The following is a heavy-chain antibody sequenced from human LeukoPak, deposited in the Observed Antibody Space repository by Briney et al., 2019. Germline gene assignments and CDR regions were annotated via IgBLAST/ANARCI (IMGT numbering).Heavy chain of an antibody. V-gene: IGHV3-30-3*02. CDR1: GFTFSSYA. Sequence: GGSLRLSCAASGFTFSSYAMHWVRRAPGKGLEWVAAMSFDEGDKHYADSVKGRFTISIDNSKNTLYLQMNSLRAEDTAVYYCAKFRYYDAFDIWGQGTMVTVSS. J-gene: IGHJ3*02. CDR2: MSFDEGDK. CDR3: AKFRYYDAFDI. D-gene: IGHD3-10*01.